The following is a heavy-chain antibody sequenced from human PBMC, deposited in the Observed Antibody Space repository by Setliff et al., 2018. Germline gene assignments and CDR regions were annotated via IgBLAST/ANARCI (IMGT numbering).Heavy chain of an antibody. D-gene: IGHD3-22*01. CDR1: GYTFTTYD. J-gene: IGHJ4*02. CDR2: ISVHNGRT. CDR3: AYDSSGYYPGY. Sequence: ASVKVSCKASGYTFTTYDINWVRLAPGQGLEWMGWISVHNGRTIYAERLQARVTMTTDTSTSTAYMELRGLTSDDTAVYICAYDSSGYYPGYWGQGTLVTVSS. V-gene: IGHV1-18*01.